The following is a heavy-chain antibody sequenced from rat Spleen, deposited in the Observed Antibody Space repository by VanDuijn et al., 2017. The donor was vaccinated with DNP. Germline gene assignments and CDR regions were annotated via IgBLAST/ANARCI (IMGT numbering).Heavy chain of an antibody. D-gene: IGHD1-7*01. V-gene: IGHV5-58*01. Sequence: EVQLVETGGGLVQPGRSLRLSCVTSGFTFSNRWMFWIRQAPGKGLEWMASINTDGGNTYYRDSVKGRFTISRDNAKTTLYLQMDSLRSEDTATYYCTSGLYWGQGVMVTVSS. CDR2: INTDGGNT. CDR1: GFTFSNRW. J-gene: IGHJ2*01. CDR3: TSGLY.